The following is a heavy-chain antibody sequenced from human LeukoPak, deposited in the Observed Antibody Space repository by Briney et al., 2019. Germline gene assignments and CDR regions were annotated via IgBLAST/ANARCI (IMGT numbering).Heavy chain of an antibody. D-gene: IGHD3-3*01. CDR2: INPSGGST. CDR3: ARVHLCPPYDFWSGYVQYFDY. Sequence: ASVKVSCKASGYTFTSYYMHWVRQAPGQGLEWMGIINPSGGSTSYAQKFQGRVTMTRDTSTSTVYMELSSLRSEDTAVYYCARVHLCPPYDFWSGYVQYFDYWGQGTLVTVSS. CDR1: GYTFTSYY. V-gene: IGHV1-46*01. J-gene: IGHJ4*02.